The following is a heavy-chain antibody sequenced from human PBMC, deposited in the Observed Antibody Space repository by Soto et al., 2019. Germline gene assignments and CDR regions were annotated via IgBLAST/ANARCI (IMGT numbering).Heavy chain of an antibody. CDR1: GCSISSYY. V-gene: IGHV4-59*01. Sequence: LSLTCTVSGCSISSYYWSFIRQPPGKGLEWIGYIYYSGSTNYNPSLKSRVTISVDTSKNQFSLKLSSVTAADTAVYYCARGFGDYIWGSYRDAFDIWGQGTMVTVSS. J-gene: IGHJ3*02. D-gene: IGHD3-16*02. CDR3: ARGFGDYIWGSYRDAFDI. CDR2: IYYSGST.